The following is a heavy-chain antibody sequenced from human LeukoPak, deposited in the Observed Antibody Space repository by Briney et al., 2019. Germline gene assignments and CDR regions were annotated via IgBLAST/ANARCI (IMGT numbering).Heavy chain of an antibody. Sequence: PSETLSLTCAVYGGSFSGYYWSWIRQPPGKGLEWIGEINHSGSTNYNPSLKSRDTISVDTPKNQFSLKLSSVTAADTAVYYCARARFLYYYDSSGYSYSWGFDYWGQGTLVTVSS. J-gene: IGHJ4*02. CDR3: ARARFLYYYDSSGYSYSWGFDY. V-gene: IGHV4-34*01. D-gene: IGHD3-22*01. CDR2: INHSGST. CDR1: GGSFSGYY.